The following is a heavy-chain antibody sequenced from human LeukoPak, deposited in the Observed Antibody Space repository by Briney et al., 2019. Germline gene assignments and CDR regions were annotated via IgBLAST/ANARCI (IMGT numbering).Heavy chain of an antibody. Sequence: PGGSLRLSCVASGFTFSSYSMNWVRQAPGKGPEWVSSISSGSDYRYYADSVKGRFTISRDNAKNSLYLQMNSLRAEDTAVYYCAERSVTTGYWGQGTLVTVSS. CDR1: GFTFSSYS. CDR3: AERSVTTGY. D-gene: IGHD4-11*01. CDR2: ISSGSDYR. J-gene: IGHJ4*02. V-gene: IGHV3-21*01.